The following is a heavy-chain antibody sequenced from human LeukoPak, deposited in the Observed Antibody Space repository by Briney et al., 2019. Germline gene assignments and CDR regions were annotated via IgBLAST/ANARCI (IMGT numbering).Heavy chain of an antibody. Sequence: GGSLRLSCAASGFTFSSYEMNWVRQAPGKGLEWVSYISSSGSTIYYADSVKGRFTISRDNAKNSLYLQMNSLRAEDTAVYYCERMLIVVVPAAKGYYYYGMDVWGQGTTVTVSS. J-gene: IGHJ6*02. CDR1: GFTFSSYE. CDR3: ERMLIVVVPAAKGYYYYGMDV. D-gene: IGHD2-2*01. V-gene: IGHV3-48*03. CDR2: ISSSGSTI.